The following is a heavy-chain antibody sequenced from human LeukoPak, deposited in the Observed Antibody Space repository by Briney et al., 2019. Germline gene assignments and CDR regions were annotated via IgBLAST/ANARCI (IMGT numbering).Heavy chain of an antibody. V-gene: IGHV4-39*01. CDR2: IYYSEST. CDR3: ARHDYGDYGPFDC. Sequence: ASETLSLTCTVSGGSICSGDYYWGWIRRHPGKGLEWFGTIYYSESTYYNTSLKSRVTILVDMSNNLFPLKLKSVTAADTAVYYCARHDYGDYGPFDCWGQGALVTVSS. D-gene: IGHD4-17*01. CDR1: GGSICSGDYY. J-gene: IGHJ4*02.